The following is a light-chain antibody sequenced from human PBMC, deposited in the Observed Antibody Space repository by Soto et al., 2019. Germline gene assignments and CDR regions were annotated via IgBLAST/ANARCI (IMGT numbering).Light chain of an antibody. CDR1: SSDVGGYNY. J-gene: IGLJ1*01. CDR3: SSYTSSSTLEGV. V-gene: IGLV2-14*01. Sequence: QSALTQPPSASGSPGQSVTISCTGTSSDVGGYNYVSWYQQHPGKAPKLMIYEVSNRPSGVSNRFSGSKSGNTASLTISGLQAEDEADYYCSSYTSSSTLEGVFGTGTKLTVL. CDR2: EVS.